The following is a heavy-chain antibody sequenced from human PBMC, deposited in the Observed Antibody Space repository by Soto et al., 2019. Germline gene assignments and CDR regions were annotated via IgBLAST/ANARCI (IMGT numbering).Heavy chain of an antibody. CDR3: ARDGIDIVVEVAAIDALDI. D-gene: IGHD2-15*01. Sequence: QVQLVQSGAEVKKPGASVKVSCKASGYTFTSYGISWVRQATGQGLEWMGWISAYNGNTNYAQKLQGRVTMTTDTATSTAYMEMRRMRSDDKAVYYCARDGIDIVVEVAAIDALDIWGQGTMVTVSS. J-gene: IGHJ3*02. V-gene: IGHV1-18*04. CDR2: ISAYNGNT. CDR1: GYTFTSYG.